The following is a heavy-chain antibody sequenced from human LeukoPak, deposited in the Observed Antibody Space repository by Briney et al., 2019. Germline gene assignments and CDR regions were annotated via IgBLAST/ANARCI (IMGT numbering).Heavy chain of an antibody. V-gene: IGHV5-51*01. J-gene: IGHJ4*02. CDR3: ARPMDTAFLYPGY. D-gene: IGHD5-18*01. Sequence: GESLKISCKGSGYSITSYWSGWVRQMPGKGLVWMVIIFPCDSDTRYSPSFQGQVTISADKSISTAYLQWSSLKASDTAMYYCARPMDTAFLYPGYWGQGTLVTVSS. CDR1: GYSITSYW. CDR2: IFPCDSDT.